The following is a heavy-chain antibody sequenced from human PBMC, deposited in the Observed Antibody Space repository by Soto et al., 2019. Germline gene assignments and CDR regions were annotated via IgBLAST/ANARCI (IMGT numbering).Heavy chain of an antibody. CDR3: ARGDVAGRGPYYYYGMDV. CDR1: VGTFSSYA. J-gene: IGHJ6*02. Sequence: KVSCKASVGTFSSYAISLVRQAPGQGLEWMGGIIPIFGTANYAQKFQGRVTITADESTSTAYMELSSLRSEDTAVYYCARGDVAGRGPYYYYGMDVWGQGTTVTVSS. D-gene: IGHD6-13*01. V-gene: IGHV1-69*01. CDR2: IIPIFGTA.